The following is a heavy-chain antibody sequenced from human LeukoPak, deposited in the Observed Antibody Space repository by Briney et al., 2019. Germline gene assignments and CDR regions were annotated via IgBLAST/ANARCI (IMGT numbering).Heavy chain of an antibody. J-gene: IGHJ4*02. CDR3: TTIGFTGTGTLDH. V-gene: IGHV3-15*01. D-gene: IGHD1-1*01. CDR2: INNKAAGGAT. CDR1: GFTFSNAQ. Sequence: SGVSLKISCAASGFTFSNAQMRWVGQAPGKGREWVGRINNKAAGGATDYAASVKGRFNISRDDSKNTLYLQMNSLKSEDTGVYYCTTIGFTGTGTLDHWGQGTLVTVAS.